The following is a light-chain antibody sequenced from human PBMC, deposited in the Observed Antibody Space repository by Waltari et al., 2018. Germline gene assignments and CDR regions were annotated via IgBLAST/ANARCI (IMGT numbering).Light chain of an antibody. J-gene: IGLJ2*01. CDR2: QDS. CDR3: QAWDSSTVV. V-gene: IGLV3-1*01. Sequence: SYEVTQPPSVSVSPGETASITCSGDKLGNRYTCWYQQKPGQSPVLVIYQDSKRPSGIPERFSGSNSGNTATLTISGTQAMDEADYFCQAWDSSTVVFVGGTRLTVL. CDR1: KLGNRY.